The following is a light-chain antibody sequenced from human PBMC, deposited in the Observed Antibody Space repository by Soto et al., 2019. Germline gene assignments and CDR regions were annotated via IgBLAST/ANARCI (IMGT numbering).Light chain of an antibody. CDR3: SSYTSSRSRV. V-gene: IGLV2-14*01. J-gene: IGLJ3*02. CDR1: SSDVGGYKY. Sequence: QSVLIQPPSVSGSPGQSVTISCTGTSSDVGGYKYVSWYQQHPGKAPKLMIYEVSNRPSGVSNRFSGSKSGNTASLTISGLQTEDEADYYCSSYTSSRSRVFGGGTKVTVL. CDR2: EVS.